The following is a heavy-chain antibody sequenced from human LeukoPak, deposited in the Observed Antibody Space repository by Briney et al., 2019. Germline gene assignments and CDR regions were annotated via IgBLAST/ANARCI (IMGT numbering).Heavy chain of an antibody. D-gene: IGHD4-23*01. V-gene: IGHV3-66*04. Sequence: GGSLRLSCAASGFIVSSHYMSWVRQAPGKGLEWVSVIYSGGSTDYADSVKGRFTISRDISKNTVHLQMNSLRAEDTAVYYCAKRSDYGGNSNYFDFWGQGTLVTVSS. CDR2: IYSGGST. CDR1: GFIVSSHY. CDR3: AKRSDYGGNSNYFDF. J-gene: IGHJ4*02.